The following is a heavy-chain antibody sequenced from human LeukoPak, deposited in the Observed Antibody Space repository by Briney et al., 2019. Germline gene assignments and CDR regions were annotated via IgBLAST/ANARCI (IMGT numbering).Heavy chain of an antibody. CDR3: ARDRVVVPTNFYSGMDV. V-gene: IGHV4-61*02. J-gene: IGHJ6*02. CDR2: IYTSGST. D-gene: IGHD2-21*01. Sequence: SQTLSLTCTVSGGSISSGSYYWSWIRQPAGKVLEWIGRIYTSGSTNYNPSLKSRVTISVDTSKNQFSLKLSSVTAADTAVYYCARDRVVVPTNFYSGMDVWGQGTTVTVS. CDR1: GGSISSGSYY.